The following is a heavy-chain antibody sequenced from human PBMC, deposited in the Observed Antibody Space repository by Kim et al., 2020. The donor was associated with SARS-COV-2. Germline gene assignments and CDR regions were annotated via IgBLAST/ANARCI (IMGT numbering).Heavy chain of an antibody. Sequence: ASVKVSCKASGYTFTSYAMHWVRQAPGQRLEWMGWINAGNGNTKYSQKFQGRVTITRDTSASTAYMELSSLRSEDTAVYYCARGHNLITMVRGVGSQPQDYYYGMDVWGQGTTVTVSS. CDR3: ARGHNLITMVRGVGSQPQDYYYGMDV. J-gene: IGHJ6*02. CDR2: INAGNGNT. CDR1: GYTFTSYA. V-gene: IGHV1-3*01. D-gene: IGHD3-10*01.